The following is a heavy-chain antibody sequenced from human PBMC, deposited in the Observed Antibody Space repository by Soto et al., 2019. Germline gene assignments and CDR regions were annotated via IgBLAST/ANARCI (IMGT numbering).Heavy chain of an antibody. CDR3: AKGPDYGDYVVPDY. Sequence: QVQLVESGGGVVQPGRSLRLSCAASGFTFSSYGMHWVRQAPGKGLEWVAVISYDGSNKYYADSVKGRFTISRDNSKNTLYLQMNSLRAEDTAVYYCAKGPDYGDYVVPDYWGQGTLVTVSS. CDR2: ISYDGSNK. CDR1: GFTFSSYG. V-gene: IGHV3-30*18. J-gene: IGHJ4*02. D-gene: IGHD4-17*01.